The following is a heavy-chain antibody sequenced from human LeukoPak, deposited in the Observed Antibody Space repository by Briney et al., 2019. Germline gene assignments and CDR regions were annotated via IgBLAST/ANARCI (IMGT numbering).Heavy chain of an antibody. J-gene: IGHJ4*02. CDR1: GFTVPDNY. CDR3: ARNIRGSYYFDY. D-gene: IGHD1-26*01. CDR2: IYGGGDT. Sequence: PGGSLRLSCAASGFTVPDNYMNWVRQSSGKGLEWVSVIYGGGDTNYADSVKGRFTISRDNSKNTLYLQMNSLRAEDTAVYYCARNIRGSYYFDYWGQGTLVTVSS. V-gene: IGHV3-53*01.